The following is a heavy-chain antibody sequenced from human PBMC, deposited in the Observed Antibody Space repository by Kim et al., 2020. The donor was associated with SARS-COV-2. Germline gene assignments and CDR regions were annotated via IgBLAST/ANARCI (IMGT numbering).Heavy chain of an antibody. D-gene: IGHD1-1*01. J-gene: IGHJ4*02. CDR3: ATLEYYFDY. CDR2: LSSDESNE. CDR1: GFTFSHNT. V-gene: IGHV3-30-3*01. Sequence: GRSLRLSCAASGFTFSHNTLHWVRQAPGRGLEWVALLSSDESNEYYADSVKGRFTISRDNAKNTLFLQMNDLKTEDTALYFCATLEYYFDYWGQGTLVAV.